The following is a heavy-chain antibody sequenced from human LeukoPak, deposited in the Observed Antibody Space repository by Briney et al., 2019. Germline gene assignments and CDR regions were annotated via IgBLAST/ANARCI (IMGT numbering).Heavy chain of an antibody. CDR1: GYTFTCYY. V-gene: IGHV1-2*02. D-gene: IGHD3-22*01. J-gene: IGHJ4*02. Sequence: GASVKVSRKASGYTFTCYYMHWVRQAPGQGLEWMGWINPNSGGTNYAQKFQDRVTMTRDTSISTAYMELSRLRSDDTAVYYCARVLLTYYFDSSGYYDYWGQGTLVTVSS. CDR2: INPNSGGT. CDR3: ARVLLTYYFDSSGYYDY.